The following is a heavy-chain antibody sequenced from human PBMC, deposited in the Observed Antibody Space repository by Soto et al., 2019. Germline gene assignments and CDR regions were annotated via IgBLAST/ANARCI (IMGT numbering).Heavy chain of an antibody. CDR3: AREGGRVLRYFDWLTEAFDI. V-gene: IGHV3-48*01. CDR1: GFTFSSYS. Sequence: GGSLRLSCAASGFTFSSYSMNWVRQAPGKGLEWVSYISSSSSTIYYADSVKGRFTISRDNAKNSLYLQMNSLRAEDTAVYYCAREGGRVLRYFDWLTEAFDIWGQGTMVTVSS. J-gene: IGHJ3*02. D-gene: IGHD3-9*01. CDR2: ISSSSSTI.